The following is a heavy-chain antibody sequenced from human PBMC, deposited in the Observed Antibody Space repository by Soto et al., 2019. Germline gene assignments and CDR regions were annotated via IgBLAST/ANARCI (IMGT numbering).Heavy chain of an antibody. CDR3: ARDRRYQEVFWFDP. CDR1: GVTPTTTP. D-gene: IGHD1-20*01. Sequence: WGTLRLSCAGSGVTPTTTPLIWVRQPPGKGLEWVTTISGTASRTYYVDSVKGRFFISRDNSKNKVTLQMNNLTLDDTAVYYCARDRRYQEVFWFDPWGQGTLVTVPS. CDR2: ISGTASRT. J-gene: IGHJ5*02. V-gene: IGHV3-23*01.